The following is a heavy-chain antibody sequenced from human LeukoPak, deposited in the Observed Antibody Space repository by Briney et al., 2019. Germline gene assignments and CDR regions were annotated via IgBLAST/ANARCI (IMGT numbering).Heavy chain of an antibody. Sequence: SETQSLTCTVSGGSISSYYWNWIRQPPGKGLEWIGYIYHSGSTTNYNPSLKSRATITVDTSKNQFSLKLNYVTAADTAVYYCARDEDNSGRYYYYMDVWGKGTTVTVSS. V-gene: IGHV4-59*01. CDR2: IYHSGSTT. D-gene: IGHD3-22*01. CDR3: ARDEDNSGRYYYYMDV. CDR1: GGSISSYY. J-gene: IGHJ6*03.